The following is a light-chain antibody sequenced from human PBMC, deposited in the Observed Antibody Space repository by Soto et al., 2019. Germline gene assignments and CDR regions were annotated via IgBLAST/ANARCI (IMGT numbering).Light chain of an antibody. V-gene: IGLV2-11*01. Sequence: QSALTQPRSVSGSPGQSVTISCTGTSSDIGGYNYVSWYQQHPGKAPKVMIYDVSKRPSGVPDRFFGSKSGNTASLTISGLQADDEADYYCCSYAGSYTLVFGGGTKLTVL. CDR1: SSDIGGYNY. CDR3: CSYAGSYTLV. J-gene: IGLJ2*01. CDR2: DVS.